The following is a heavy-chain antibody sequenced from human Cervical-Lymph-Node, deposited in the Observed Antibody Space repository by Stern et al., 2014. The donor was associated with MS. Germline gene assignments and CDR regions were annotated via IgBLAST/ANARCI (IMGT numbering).Heavy chain of an antibody. CDR1: GGSISSYY. CDR2: CYYSGNT. CDR3: ARLRVITASFDP. Sequence: QVQLQESGPGLVKPSETLSLICTVSGGSISSYYWSWIRQPPGKGLEWMGYCYYSGNTNYNPSRKSRVTISVDTSKNQFSLKLTSVTAADTAMYYCARLRVITASFDPWGQGTLVTVSS. V-gene: IGHV4-59*01. D-gene: IGHD4-11*01. J-gene: IGHJ5*02.